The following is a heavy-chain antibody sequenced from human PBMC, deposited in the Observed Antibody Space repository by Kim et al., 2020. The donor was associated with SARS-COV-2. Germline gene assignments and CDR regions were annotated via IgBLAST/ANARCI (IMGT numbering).Heavy chain of an antibody. J-gene: IGHJ2*01. D-gene: IGHD2-2*01. Sequence: GRFTISKDNSKNTLYLQMNSLRAEDTAVYYCAKRYCSSTSCYPIYWYFDLWGRGTLVTVSS. CDR3: AKRYCSSTSCYPIYWYFDL. V-gene: IGHV3-23*01.